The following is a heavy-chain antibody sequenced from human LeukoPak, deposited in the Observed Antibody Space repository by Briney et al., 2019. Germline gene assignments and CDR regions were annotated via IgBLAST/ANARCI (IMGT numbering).Heavy chain of an antibody. J-gene: IGHJ4*02. CDR2: IIPILGIA. CDR3: ARDLLGQWAAGGFDY. Sequence: SVKVSCEASGGTFSSYAISWVRQAPGQGLEWMGRIIPILGIANYAQKFQGRVTITADKSTSTAYMELSSLRSEDTAVYYCARDLLGQWAAGGFDYWGQGTLVTVSS. CDR1: GGTFSSYA. V-gene: IGHV1-69*04. D-gene: IGHD6-19*01.